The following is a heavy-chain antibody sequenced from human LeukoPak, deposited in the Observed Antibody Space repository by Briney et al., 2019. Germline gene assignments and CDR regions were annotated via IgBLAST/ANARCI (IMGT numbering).Heavy chain of an antibody. Sequence: ASVKVSCKASGYTFTGYYMHWVRQAPGQGLEWMGRINPNSGGTNYAQKFQGRVTMTRDTSISTAYMELSRLRSDDTAVYYCARGPAYITGATVRSNYYYYGMDVWGQGTTVTVSS. CDR1: GYTFTGYY. CDR3: ARGPAYITGATVRSNYYYYGMDV. CDR2: INPNSGGT. J-gene: IGHJ6*02. D-gene: IGHD1-7*01. V-gene: IGHV1-2*06.